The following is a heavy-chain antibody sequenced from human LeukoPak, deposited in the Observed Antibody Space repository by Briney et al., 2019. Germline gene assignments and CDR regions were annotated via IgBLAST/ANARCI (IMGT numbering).Heavy chain of an antibody. V-gene: IGHV3-74*01. CDR3: VRDVIR. D-gene: IGHD2/OR15-2a*01. CDR1: GFTFNDCW. Sequence: QPGGSLRLSCAASGFTFNDCWMHWVRQAPGKGLVWVSRIYGDGSSATYADSVRGRFTISRDNAKNTLYLQMNSLRAEDTAVYFCVRDVIRWGQGTLVTVSS. CDR2: IYGDGSSA. J-gene: IGHJ4*02.